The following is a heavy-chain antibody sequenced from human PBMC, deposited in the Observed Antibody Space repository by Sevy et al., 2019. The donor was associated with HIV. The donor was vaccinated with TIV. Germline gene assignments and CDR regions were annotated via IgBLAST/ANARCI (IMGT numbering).Heavy chain of an antibody. V-gene: IGHV3-11*01. D-gene: IGHD3-22*01. CDR1: GFTFSDYY. J-gene: IGHJ3*02. CDR2: ISSSGSTI. Sequence: GGSRRLSCAASGFTFSDYYMSWIRQAPGKGLEWVSYISSSGSTIYYADSVKGRFTISRDNAKNSLYLQMNSLRAEDTAVYYCARDIPYYDSSGYLRDAAFDIWGQGTMVTV. CDR3: ARDIPYYDSSGYLRDAAFDI.